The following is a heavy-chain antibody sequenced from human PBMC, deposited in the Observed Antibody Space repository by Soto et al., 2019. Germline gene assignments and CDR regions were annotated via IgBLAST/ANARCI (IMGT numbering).Heavy chain of an antibody. V-gene: IGHV1-46*01. CDR2: INPSGGST. Sequence: ASVKVSCKSSGYTFTSYYMHWVRQAPGQGLEWMGIINPSGGSTSYAQKFQGRVTMTRDTSTSTVYMELSSLRSEDTAVYYRAIVSGSGSYHKSYYYYGRDVWGQGTTVTVSS. CDR1: GYTFTSYY. D-gene: IGHD1-26*01. J-gene: IGHJ6*02. CDR3: AIVSGSGSYHKSYYYYGRDV.